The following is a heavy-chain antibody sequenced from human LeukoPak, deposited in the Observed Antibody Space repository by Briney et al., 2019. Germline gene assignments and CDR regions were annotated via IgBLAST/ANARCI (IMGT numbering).Heavy chain of an antibody. J-gene: IGHJ6*03. Sequence: ASVKVSCKASGYTFTSYYMHWVRQAPGQGLEWMGIINPSGGSTSYAQKFQGRVTMTRDMSTSTVYMELSSLRSEDTAVYYCARDLGDNWNYGLYYYYYMDVWGKGTTVTISS. D-gene: IGHD1-7*01. V-gene: IGHV1-46*01. CDR1: GYTFTSYY. CDR3: ARDLGDNWNYGLYYYYYMDV. CDR2: INPSGGST.